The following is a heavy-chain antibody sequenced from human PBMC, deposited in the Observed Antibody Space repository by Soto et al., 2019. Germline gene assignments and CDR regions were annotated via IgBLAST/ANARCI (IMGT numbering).Heavy chain of an antibody. J-gene: IGHJ5*02. V-gene: IGHV3-7*03. D-gene: IGHD2-15*01. Sequence: EVQLVESGGGLVQPGGSLTVSCAASGFTFNTYWMSWVRQAPGKGLEWVANIKQDGSQKYYVDSVKGRFTIYRDNAKNSLYLQMNSRRAEDTAIYYCARPYCSGGSCYNWFDPWGQGTLVTVSS. CDR3: ARPYCSGGSCYNWFDP. CDR1: GFTFNTYW. CDR2: IKQDGSQK.